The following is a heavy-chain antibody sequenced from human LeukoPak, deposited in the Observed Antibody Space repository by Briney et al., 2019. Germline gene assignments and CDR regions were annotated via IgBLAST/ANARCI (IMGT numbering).Heavy chain of an antibody. Sequence: GGSLRLSCAASGFTFSTYCTSWVRRAPGKGLEWVANIKEDGREKYYVDSVKGRFTISRDNAKKSLFLRMNSLRAEDTAVYYCARDSGLTTVTTYWDYWGQGTLVTVSS. V-gene: IGHV3-7*05. CDR2: IKEDGREK. D-gene: IGHD4-17*01. CDR1: GFTFSTYC. J-gene: IGHJ4*02. CDR3: ARDSGLTTVTTYWDY.